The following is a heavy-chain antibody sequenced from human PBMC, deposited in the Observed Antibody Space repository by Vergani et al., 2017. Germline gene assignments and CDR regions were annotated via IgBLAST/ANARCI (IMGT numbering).Heavy chain of an antibody. J-gene: IGHJ5*02. Sequence: QVQLVQSGAEVKKPRASVKVSCKASGYTFTSYGISWVRQAPGQGLEWMGWSSAYNGNKNYAPKLQGRVTMTTDTSTRTAYMEPRSLRSDDTAVYYCAGEWFHAAAGTPGIWFDPWGQGTLVTVSS. CDR2: SSAYNGNK. CDR1: GYTFTSYG. CDR3: AGEWFHAAAGTPGIWFDP. D-gene: IGHD6-13*01. V-gene: IGHV1-18*01.